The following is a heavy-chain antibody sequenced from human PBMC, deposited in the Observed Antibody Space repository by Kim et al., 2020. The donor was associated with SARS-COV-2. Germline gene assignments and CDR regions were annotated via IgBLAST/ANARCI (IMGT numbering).Heavy chain of an antibody. J-gene: IGHJ6*02. CDR3: ARDYEQSVAGTGRTYYYYGMDV. CDR2: TYYRSKWYN. V-gene: IGHV6-1*01. Sequence: SQTLSLTCAISGDSVSSNSAAWNWIRQSPSRGLEWLGRTYYRSKWYNDYAVSVKSRITINPDTSKNQFSLQLNSVTPEDTAVYYCARDYEQSVAGTGRTYYYYGMDVWGQGTTVTVSS. D-gene: IGHD6-19*01. CDR1: GDSVSSNSAA.